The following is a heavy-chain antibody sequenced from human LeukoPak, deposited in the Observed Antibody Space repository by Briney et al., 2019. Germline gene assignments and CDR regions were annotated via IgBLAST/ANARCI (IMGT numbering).Heavy chain of an antibody. V-gene: IGHV3-7*03. CDR2: IKQDGSEK. J-gene: IGHJ6*03. D-gene: IGHD3-10*01. CDR3: ARAGRIRGVIRWGYYYMDV. Sequence: PGGSLRLSCAASGFTFSNSWMNWVRQAPGKGLEWLAIIKQDGSEKYYVDSVKGRFTISRDNAKNSLYLQMNSLRAEDTALYYCARAGRIRGVIRWGYYYMDVWGKGTTVTVSS. CDR1: GFTFSNSW.